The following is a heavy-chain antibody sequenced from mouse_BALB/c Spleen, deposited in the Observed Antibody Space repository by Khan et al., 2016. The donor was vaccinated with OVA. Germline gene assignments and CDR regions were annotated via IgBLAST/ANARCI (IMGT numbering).Heavy chain of an antibody. V-gene: IGHV5-9-3*01. Sequence: EVELVESGGGLVKPGGSLKLSCAASGFTFSTYAMSWVRQTLEKRLEWVATINSDGDYTYYPDSVTGRFTISRDNAKNTLYLQMSSLRSEDTAIYYCARSPYGNFAYWGQGTLVTVSA. CDR3: ARSPYGNFAY. CDR2: INSDGDYT. J-gene: IGHJ3*01. D-gene: IGHD2-1*01. CDR1: GFTFSTYA.